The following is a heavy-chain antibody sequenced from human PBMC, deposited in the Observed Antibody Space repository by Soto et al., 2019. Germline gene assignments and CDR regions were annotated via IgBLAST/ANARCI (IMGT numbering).Heavy chain of an antibody. CDR1: GFTFSSYT. CDR2: ISSSSSYI. D-gene: IGHD6-6*01. Sequence: GGSLRLSCAASGFTFSSYTMSWVRQAPGQGLEWVSSISSSSSYIYYADSVKGRFTISRDNAKNSLHLQMNSLRAEDTAVYYCARDKKKYSSSPVAFDIWGQGTMVTVSS. V-gene: IGHV3-21*04. CDR3: ARDKKKYSSSPVAFDI. J-gene: IGHJ3*02.